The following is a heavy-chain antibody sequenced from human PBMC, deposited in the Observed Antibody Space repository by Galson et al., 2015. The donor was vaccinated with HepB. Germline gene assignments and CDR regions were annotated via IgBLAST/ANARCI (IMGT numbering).Heavy chain of an antibody. Sequence: SLRLSCAASGFTFRSYWMSWVRQAPGKGLEWVANINQDGSDKYYVDSVKGRFTISRDNAKNSLYLQMNSLRAEDTAVYYCASNWVLDYWGQGTLVTVSS. V-gene: IGHV3-7*03. CDR2: INQDGSDK. D-gene: IGHD1-1*01. CDR3: ASNWVLDY. CDR1: GFTFRSYW. J-gene: IGHJ4*02.